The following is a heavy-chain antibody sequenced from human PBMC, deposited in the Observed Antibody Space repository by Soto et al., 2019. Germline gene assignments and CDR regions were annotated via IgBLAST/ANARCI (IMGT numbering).Heavy chain of an antibody. CDR1: GFSFSSYA. D-gene: IGHD5-12*01. CDR3: SKDPCGYADGYYYYYYMHA. Sequence: EVQLLESGGGLVQPGGSLRLSCAASGFSFSSYAMSWVRQAPGKGLEWVSTISGSGLITYYADSVKGRFTISRNNSKNTLYLQVNSLRAEDTAEYYCSKDPCGYADGYYYYYYMHAWGKGTTVTVSS. J-gene: IGHJ6*03. CDR2: ISGSGLIT. V-gene: IGHV3-23*01.